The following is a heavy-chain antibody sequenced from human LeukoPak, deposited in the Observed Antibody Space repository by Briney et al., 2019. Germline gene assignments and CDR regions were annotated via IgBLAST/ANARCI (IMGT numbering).Heavy chain of an antibody. CDR2: INPNTGGT. CDR1: GYTFTDYY. V-gene: IGHV1-2*02. Sequence: ASVKVSCKASGYTFTDYYIHWVRQAPGQGLEWLGWINPNTGGTHSVQKFQDRVTMTRDRSIRTAYMEVSRLGSDDTAEYYCATMGAKNFDHWGQGTLVTVSS. D-gene: IGHD1-26*01. J-gene: IGHJ4*02. CDR3: ATMGAKNFDH.